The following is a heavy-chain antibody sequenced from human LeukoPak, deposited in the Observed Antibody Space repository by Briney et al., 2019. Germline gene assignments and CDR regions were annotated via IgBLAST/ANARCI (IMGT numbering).Heavy chain of an antibody. Sequence: SETLSLTCTVSGDSISNYYWSWIRQPAGEGLEWIGRIYTSGSTTYSPSLKSRVTMSVDTSKNQFSLQLSSVTAVDTAVYYCARQYFGSGKYYYAMDVWGQGTTVTVSS. CDR1: GDSISNYY. D-gene: IGHD3-10*01. J-gene: IGHJ6*02. CDR2: IYTSGST. CDR3: ARQYFGSGKYYYAMDV. V-gene: IGHV4-4*07.